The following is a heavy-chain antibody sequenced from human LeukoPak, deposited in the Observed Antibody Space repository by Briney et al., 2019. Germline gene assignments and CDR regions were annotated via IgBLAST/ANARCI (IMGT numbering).Heavy chain of an antibody. V-gene: IGHV1-46*01. Sequence: ASVKVSCKASGYTFINYYMHWVRQAPGQGLEWMGIINPSGGSTSYAQKFQDRVTMTRDKSTSTVYMELSSLRSGDTAVYYCARDSQETYHYDTSGYYFDYWGQGTLVTVSS. D-gene: IGHD3-22*01. CDR2: INPSGGST. J-gene: IGHJ4*02. CDR1: GYTFINYY. CDR3: ARDSQETYHYDTSGYYFDY.